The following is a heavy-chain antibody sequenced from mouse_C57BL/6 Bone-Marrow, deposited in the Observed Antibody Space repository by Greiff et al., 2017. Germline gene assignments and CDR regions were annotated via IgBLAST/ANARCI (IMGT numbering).Heavy chain of an antibody. CDR1: GFTFTDYY. D-gene: IGHD4-1*01. V-gene: IGHV7-3*01. CDR3: ARLWGFYFDY. J-gene: IGHJ2*01. CDR2: IRNKANGYTT. Sequence: EVKLVESGGGLVQPGGSLSLSCAVSGFTFTDYYMSWVRQPPGQALEWLGFIRNKANGYTTEYSASVKGRFTISRDNSQSILYLQMNALRAEDRATYYCARLWGFYFDYWGQGTTLTVSS.